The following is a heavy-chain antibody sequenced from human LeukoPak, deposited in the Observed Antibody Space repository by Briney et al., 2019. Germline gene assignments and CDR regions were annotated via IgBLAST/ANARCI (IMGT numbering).Heavy chain of an antibody. CDR1: GGSISSYY. D-gene: IGHD3-10*01. V-gene: IGHV4-4*07. CDR2: IYTSGST. CDR3: ARAPMVRGVTIYYYYMDV. Sequence: PSEILSLTCTVSGGSISSYYWSWIRQPAGKGLEWIGRIYTSGSTNYNPSLKSRVTMSVDTSKNQFSLKLSSVTAADTAVYHCARAPMVRGVTIYYYYMDVWGKGTTVTVSS. J-gene: IGHJ6*03.